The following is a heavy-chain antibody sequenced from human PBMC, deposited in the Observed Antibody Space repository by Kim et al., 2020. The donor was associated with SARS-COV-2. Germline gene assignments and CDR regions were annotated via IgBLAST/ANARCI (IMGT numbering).Heavy chain of an antibody. D-gene: IGHD1-1*01. CDR1: GFTFSSYG. V-gene: IGHV3-30*03. CDR3: ATQLWLSFYFDY. J-gene: IGHJ4*02. Sequence: GGSLRLSCAASGFTFSSYGMHWVRQAPGKGLEWVAVISYDGSNKYYADSVKGRFTISRDNSKNTLYLQMNSLRAEDTAVYHCATQLWLSFYFDYWGQGTLVTVSS. CDR2: ISYDGSNK.